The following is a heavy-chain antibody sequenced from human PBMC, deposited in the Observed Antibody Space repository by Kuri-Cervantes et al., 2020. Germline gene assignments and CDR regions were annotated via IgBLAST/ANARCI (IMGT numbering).Heavy chain of an antibody. CDR3: AHSGSSGYYGYFQH. CDR2: IYWDDDK. D-gene: IGHD3-22*01. CDR1: GGSISSYYW. V-gene: IGHV2-5*08. Sequence: TLSLTCTVSGGSISSYYWSWIRQPPGKGLEWLALIYWDDDKRYSPSLKSRLTITKDTSKNQVVLTMTNMDPVDTATYYCAHSGSSGYYGYFQHWGQGTLVTVSS. J-gene: IGHJ1*01.